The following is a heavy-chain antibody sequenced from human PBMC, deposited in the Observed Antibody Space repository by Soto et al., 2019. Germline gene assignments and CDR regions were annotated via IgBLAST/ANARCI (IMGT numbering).Heavy chain of an antibody. CDR1: GYTFTGYY. D-gene: IGHD1-7*01. V-gene: IGHV1-2*02. J-gene: IGHJ4*02. CDR2: INPNSGGT. Sequence: ASVKVSCKASGYTFTGYYMHWVRQAPGQGLEWMGWINPNSGGTNYAQKFQGRVTMTRDTSISTAYMELSRLRSDDTAVYYCARDRNWHYHPDYWGQGTLVTVSS. CDR3: ARDRNWHYHPDY.